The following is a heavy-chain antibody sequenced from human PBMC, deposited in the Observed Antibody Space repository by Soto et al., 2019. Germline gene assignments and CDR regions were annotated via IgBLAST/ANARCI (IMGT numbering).Heavy chain of an antibody. Sequence: SETLSLTCAVYGGSFSGYYWSWIRQPPGKGLEWIGEINHSGSTNYNPSLKSRVTISVDTSKYQFSLKLSSVTAADMAVYYCARGGTEFGELSSNWFDPWGQGTLVTVSS. CDR3: ARGGTEFGELSSNWFDP. CDR1: GGSFSGYY. D-gene: IGHD3-10*01. J-gene: IGHJ5*02. V-gene: IGHV4-34*01. CDR2: INHSGST.